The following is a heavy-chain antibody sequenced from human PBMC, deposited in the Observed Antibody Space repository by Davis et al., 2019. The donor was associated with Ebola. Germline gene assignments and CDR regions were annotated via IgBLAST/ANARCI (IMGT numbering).Heavy chain of an antibody. CDR3: TTQVDK. CDR1: GFTFSSYS. V-gene: IGHV3-15*01. CDR2: IKSKTDGGTT. Sequence: GESLKISCAASGFTFSSYSMSWVRQAPGKGLEWVGRIKSKTDGGTTDYAAPVKGRFTISRDDSKNTLYLQMNSLKTEDTAVYYCTTQVDKWGQGTLVTVSS. J-gene: IGHJ4*02.